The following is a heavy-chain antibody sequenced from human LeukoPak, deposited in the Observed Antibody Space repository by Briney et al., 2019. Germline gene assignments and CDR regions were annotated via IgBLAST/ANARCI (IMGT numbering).Heavy chain of an antibody. CDR2: IYYTGST. CDR3: ARDRWLDF. D-gene: IGHD6-19*01. Sequence: SETLSLTCTVSGGSISSSSYYWGWLRQPPGKGLEWIGTIYYTGSTYYNASLKSRVTMSVDTSKNQLSLNLKSVTAADTAVYYCARDRWLDFWGQGTLVTVSS. J-gene: IGHJ4*02. CDR1: GGSISSSSYY. V-gene: IGHV4-39*07.